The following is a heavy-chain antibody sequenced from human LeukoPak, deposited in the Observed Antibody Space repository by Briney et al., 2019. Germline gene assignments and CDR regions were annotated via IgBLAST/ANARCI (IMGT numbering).Heavy chain of an antibody. J-gene: IGHJ4*02. V-gene: IGHV3-9*01. D-gene: IGHD3-16*02. Sequence: GGSLRLSCAASGFTFDDYAMHWVRQAPGKGLEWVSGISWNSGSIGYADSVKGRFTISRDNAKNSLYLQMNSLRAEDTALYYCAKDIRPITFGGVIATGFDYWGQGTLVTVSS. CDR1: GFTFDDYA. CDR2: ISWNSGSI. CDR3: AKDIRPITFGGVIATGFDY.